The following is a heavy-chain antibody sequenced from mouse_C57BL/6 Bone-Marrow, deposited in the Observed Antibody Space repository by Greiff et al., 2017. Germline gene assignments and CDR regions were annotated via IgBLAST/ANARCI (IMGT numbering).Heavy chain of an antibody. CDR3: ARKTLLPFDY. J-gene: IGHJ2*01. CDR2: ISSGSSTI. V-gene: IGHV5-17*01. Sequence: DVQLVESGGGLVKPGGSLKLSCAASGFTFSDYGMHWVRQAPEKGLEWVAYISSGSSTIYYADTVKGRFTISRDNAKNTLFLQMTSLRSEDTAMYYCARKTLLPFDYWGQGTTLTVSS. CDR1: GFTFSDYG. D-gene: IGHD2-10*01.